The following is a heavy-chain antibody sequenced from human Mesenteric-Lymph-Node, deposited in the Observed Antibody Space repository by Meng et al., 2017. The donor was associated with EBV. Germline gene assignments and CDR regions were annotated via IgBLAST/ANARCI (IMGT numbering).Heavy chain of an antibody. V-gene: IGHV4-4*02. CDR1: DDPIIGSTW. Sequence: QVQLQESGPGLVKPSGTLALTCAVSDDPIIGSTWWTWVRQPPGKGLEWIGEVYHSGTTNYNPSLKSRVTISVDKSENQFSLNLSSVTAADTAVYYCASASDGYNFGINRWGQGTLVTVSS. CDR3: ASASDGYNFGINR. D-gene: IGHD3-3*01. CDR2: VYHSGTT. J-gene: IGHJ5*02.